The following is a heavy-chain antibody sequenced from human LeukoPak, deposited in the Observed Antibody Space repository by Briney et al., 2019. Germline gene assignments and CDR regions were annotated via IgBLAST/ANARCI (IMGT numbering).Heavy chain of an antibody. D-gene: IGHD1-26*01. CDR3: ARDPYSGTYGDTYYYYMDV. V-gene: IGHV3-21*01. J-gene: IGHJ6*03. CDR1: GFSFSSYN. Sequence: GGSLRLSCAASGFSFSSYNMNWVRQTPGKGLEWVSSITSSSTYTFYADSVKGRFTISRDNARNSLYLQMNSLRAEDTAAYYCARDPYSGTYGDTYYYYMDVWGKGTTVTISS. CDR2: ITSSSTYT.